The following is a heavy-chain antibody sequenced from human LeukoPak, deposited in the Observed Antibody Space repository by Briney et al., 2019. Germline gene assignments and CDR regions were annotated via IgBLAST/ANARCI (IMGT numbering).Heavy chain of an antibody. D-gene: IGHD3-10*01. CDR3: ARLDYYGSGSYYLGAADNDYFDY. CDR1: GYTFTNYD. CDR2: ISPYNGNT. J-gene: IGHJ4*02. V-gene: IGHV1-18*01. Sequence: ASVKVSCKASGYTFTNYDISWVRQAPGQGLEWMGWISPYNGNTNYAQKLQGRVTMTTDTSTSTAYMELRSLGSDDTAVYYCARLDYYGSGSYYLGAADNDYFDYWGQGTLVTVSS.